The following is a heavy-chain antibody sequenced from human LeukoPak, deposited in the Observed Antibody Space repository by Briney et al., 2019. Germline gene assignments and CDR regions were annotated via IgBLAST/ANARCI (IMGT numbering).Heavy chain of an antibody. J-gene: IGHJ4*02. CDR3: AKDWYHFDS. V-gene: IGHV3-23*01. CDR1: GFTFNKFA. D-gene: IGHD1-14*01. CDR2: ISGSADST. Sequence: GGSLRLSCAASGFTFNKFAMNWVRQAPGKGLEWVSVISGSADSTYYADSVKGRFTISRDNSKNTLYLQMNSLRDEDTAVYYCAKDWYHFDSWGQGTLVTVSS.